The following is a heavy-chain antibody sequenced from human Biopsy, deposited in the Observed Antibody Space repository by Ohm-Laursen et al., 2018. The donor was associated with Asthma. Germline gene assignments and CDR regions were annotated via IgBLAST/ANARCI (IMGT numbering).Heavy chain of an antibody. CDR1: GYTFNSAG. CDR2: ISVYNGNT. D-gene: IGHD3-10*01. V-gene: IGHV1-18*01. Sequence: ASVKVSCKTSGYTFNSAGITRVREAPGQGLEWMGWISVYNGNTKVAQKLQDRVTMITDTSTSTAYMELRSLRSDDTAVYFCARAVDYSHYYGIDVWGQGTTVTVS. J-gene: IGHJ6*02. CDR3: ARAVDYSHYYGIDV.